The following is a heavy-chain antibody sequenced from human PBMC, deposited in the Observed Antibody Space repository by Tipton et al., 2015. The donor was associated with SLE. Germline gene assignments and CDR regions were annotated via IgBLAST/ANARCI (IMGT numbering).Heavy chain of an antibody. Sequence: TLSLTCAVYGGSFSGYYWSWSRQPPGKGLEWIGEINHSGSTNYNPSLKSRVTISVDTSKNQYSLKLSSVTAADTAVYYCAREGVPRTRGFDYWGQGTLVTVSS. CDR3: AREGVPRTRGFDY. D-gene: IGHD1-1*01. V-gene: IGHV4-34*01. CDR1: GGSFSGYY. CDR2: INHSGST. J-gene: IGHJ4*02.